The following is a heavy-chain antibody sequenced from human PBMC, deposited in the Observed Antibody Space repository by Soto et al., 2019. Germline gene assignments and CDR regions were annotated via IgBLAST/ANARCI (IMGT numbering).Heavy chain of an antibody. CDR3: ATDRDSRKYYYYGMDV. V-gene: IGHV3-30-3*01. J-gene: IGHJ6*02. CDR1: GFTFSNYA. CDR2: ISYDGSNK. Sequence: GGSLRLSCAASGFTFSNYAMHWVRQAPGKGLEWVAVISYDGSNKYYADSVKGRFTISRDNSKNTLYLQMNSLRAEDTAVYYCATDRDSRKYYYYGMDVWGQGTTVTVSS. D-gene: IGHD6-13*01.